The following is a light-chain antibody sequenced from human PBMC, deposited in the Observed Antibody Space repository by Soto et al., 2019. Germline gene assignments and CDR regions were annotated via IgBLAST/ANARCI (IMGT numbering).Light chain of an antibody. Sequence: DIPMTQSPSSLSASVGDRVTISCQASQDISIYLSWYQQKPGKAPKLLIYDASKLETGVPSRYSGSGSRTHFTFTISSLQPEDIATYYCQQFDNLPYTFGQGTKLEIK. J-gene: IGKJ2*01. CDR3: QQFDNLPYT. V-gene: IGKV1-33*01. CDR2: DAS. CDR1: QDISIY.